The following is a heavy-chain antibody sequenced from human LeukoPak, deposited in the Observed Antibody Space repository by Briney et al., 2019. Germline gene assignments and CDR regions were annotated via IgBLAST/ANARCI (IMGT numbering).Heavy chain of an antibody. CDR3: AGQARPGSAEGAFDI. D-gene: IGHD2-2*01. J-gene: IGHJ3*02. CDR2: ISTAGDP. V-gene: IGHV3-13*05. Sequence: GGSLRPSCTASGFTFSSYDMHWVRQDKGEGLEWVSAISTAGDPYYVGSVKGRFTISRGNAKNSFYLQMNSLRAGDTAVYYCAGQARPGSAEGAFDIWGQGTMVTVSS. CDR1: GFTFSSYD.